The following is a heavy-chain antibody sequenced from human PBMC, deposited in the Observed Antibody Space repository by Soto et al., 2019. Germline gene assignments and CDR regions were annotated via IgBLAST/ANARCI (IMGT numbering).Heavy chain of an antibody. CDR1: GFTFSGYG. J-gene: IGHJ3*02. CDR3: ASSTRSDAFDI. CDR2: ISYDGNDK. V-gene: IGHV3-30*03. Sequence: GGSLRLSCAASGFTFSGYGMHWFRQAPGKGLEWVAVISYDGNDKYYAVSVKGRFTISRDNSRDTLYLQVNSLRVEDTAVYYCASSTRSDAFDIWGQGTMVTVS.